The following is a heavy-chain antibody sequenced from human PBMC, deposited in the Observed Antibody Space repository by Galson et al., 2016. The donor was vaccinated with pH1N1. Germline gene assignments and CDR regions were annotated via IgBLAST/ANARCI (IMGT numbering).Heavy chain of an antibody. J-gene: IGHJ4*02. CDR1: GFSLSTSGVG. D-gene: IGHD4-17*01. Sequence: PALVKPTQTLTLTYTFSGFSLSTSGVGVGWIRQPPGKALEWLALIYWDDDKRYSPSLKSRLTITKDTSKNQVVLTITNMDPLDTATYYCVQSGHGDYVGYFDYWGQGTLVSVSS. V-gene: IGHV2-5*02. CDR2: IYWDDDK. CDR3: VQSGHGDYVGYFDY.